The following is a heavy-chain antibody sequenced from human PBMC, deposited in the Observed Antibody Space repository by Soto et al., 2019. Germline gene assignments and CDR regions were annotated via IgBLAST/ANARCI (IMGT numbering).Heavy chain of an antibody. CDR2: INPNGGGT. CDR1: GYKFINHY. D-gene: IGHD3-10*01. J-gene: IGHJ4*02. V-gene: IGHV1-46*01. CDR3: ARDSSASATSYSFDY. Sequence: VASVKVSCKASGYKFINHYIHWVRQAPGVGLEWMGIINPNGGGTDYAQKFQGRVTMTTDTYASTVHMELSSLRSEGTAVYFCARDSSASATSYSFDYWGQGTLVTVSS.